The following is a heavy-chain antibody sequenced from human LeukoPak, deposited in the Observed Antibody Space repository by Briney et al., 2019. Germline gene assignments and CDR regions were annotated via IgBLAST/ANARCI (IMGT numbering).Heavy chain of an antibody. CDR2: INHSGST. CDR1: GGSFSGYY. D-gene: IGHD3-3*01. Sequence: PSETLSLTCAVYGGSFSGYYWSWIRQPPGKGLEWIGEINHSGSTNYNPSLKSRVTISVDTSKNQFSLKLSSVTAADTAVYYCARGSSGRRFLEWLLDHPLIRGLDYWGQGTLVTVSS. J-gene: IGHJ4*02. V-gene: IGHV4-34*01. CDR3: ARGSSGRRFLEWLLDHPLIRGLDY.